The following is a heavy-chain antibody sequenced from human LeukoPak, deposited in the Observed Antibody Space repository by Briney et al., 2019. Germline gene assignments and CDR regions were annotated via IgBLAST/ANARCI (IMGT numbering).Heavy chain of an antibody. J-gene: IGHJ4*02. CDR1: GYTFTGYY. V-gene: IGHV1-2*02. Sequence: ASVKVSCKASGYTFTGYYMHWVRQAPGQGLEWMGWINPNSGGTNYAQKLQGRVTMTRDTSISTAYMELSRLRSDDTAVYYCARDLSSGYYYFDYWGQGTLVTVSS. D-gene: IGHD3-22*01. CDR3: ARDLSSGYYYFDY. CDR2: INPNSGGT.